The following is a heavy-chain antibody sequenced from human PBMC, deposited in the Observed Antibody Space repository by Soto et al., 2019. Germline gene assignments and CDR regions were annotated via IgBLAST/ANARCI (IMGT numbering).Heavy chain of an antibody. V-gene: IGHV1-69*01. Sequence: QVQLVQSGAEVKKPGSSVKVSCKASGGTFSSYAISWVRQAPGQGLEWMGGIIPIFGTANYAQKFQGRVTITADESTSTAYMALSSLRSEDTAVYYCARRSYGRGYSYGDGDDYWGQGTLVTVSS. CDR1: GGTFSSYA. D-gene: IGHD5-18*01. CDR2: IIPIFGTA. J-gene: IGHJ4*02. CDR3: ARRSYGRGYSYGDGDDY.